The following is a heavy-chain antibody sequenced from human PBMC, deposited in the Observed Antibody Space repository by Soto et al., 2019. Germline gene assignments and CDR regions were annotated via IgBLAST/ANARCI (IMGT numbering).Heavy chain of an antibody. CDR1: GYTFTGYY. CDR2: INPNSGGT. Sequence: ASVKVSFKASGYTFTGYYMHWVRQAPGQGLEWMGWINPNSGGTNYAQKFQGRVTMTRDTSISTAYMELSRLRSDDTAVYYCARAGGGYCSGGSCYYTPYYYYYYGMDVWGQGTTVTVSS. CDR3: ARAGGGYCSGGSCYYTPYYYYYYGMDV. V-gene: IGHV1-2*02. J-gene: IGHJ6*02. D-gene: IGHD2-15*01.